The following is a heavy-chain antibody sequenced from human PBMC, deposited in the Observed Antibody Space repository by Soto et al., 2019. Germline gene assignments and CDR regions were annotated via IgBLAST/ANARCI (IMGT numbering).Heavy chain of an antibody. CDR2: LSYGASNK. CDR3: AKLVIGDCSGNTCDDY. J-gene: IGHJ4*02. D-gene: IGHD2-15*01. CDR1: GFTFSYG. V-gene: IGHV3-30*18. Sequence: VQLLESGGGLIQPGGSLRLSCAASGFTFSYGIHWLRQAPGKGLVWVAYLSYGASNKFYGDSVKGRCTISRDNSKHTQFLQMNSLRAEDTAVYYCAKLVIGDCSGNTCDDYWGQGTLVAVSS.